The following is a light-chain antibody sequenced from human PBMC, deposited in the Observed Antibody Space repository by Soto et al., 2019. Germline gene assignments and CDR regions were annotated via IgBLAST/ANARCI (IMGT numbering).Light chain of an antibody. CDR3: AAWDGRLHGWV. V-gene: IGLV1-44*01. J-gene: IGLJ3*02. CDR2: YNN. CDR1: SCHIGSNT. Sequence: QSVLTQPPSASGTSGRRSTISSSGRSCHIGSNTVNWYQQLAGTDPTLLIYYNNQRTSGVTDRFYGSKYGTSASLAYSGPQPQDEAQYYWAAWDGRLHGWVDGG.